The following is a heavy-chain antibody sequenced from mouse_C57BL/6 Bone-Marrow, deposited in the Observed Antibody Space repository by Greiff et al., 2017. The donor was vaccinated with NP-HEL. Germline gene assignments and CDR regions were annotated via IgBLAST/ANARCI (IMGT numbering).Heavy chain of an antibody. J-gene: IGHJ3*01. CDR3: TITTVVARAY. V-gene: IGHV14-4*01. Sequence: EVQLQQSGAELVRPGASVKLSCTASGFNIKDDYMHWVKQRPEQRLEWIGWIDPENGDTEYASKFQGKATITADTSSNTAYLQLSSLTSEDTAVYYCTITTVVARAYWGQGTLVTVSA. CDR2: IDPENGDT. D-gene: IGHD1-1*01. CDR1: GFNIKDDY.